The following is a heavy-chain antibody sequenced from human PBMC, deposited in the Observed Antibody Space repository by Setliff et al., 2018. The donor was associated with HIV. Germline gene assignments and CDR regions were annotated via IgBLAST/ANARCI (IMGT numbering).Heavy chain of an antibody. CDR1: GGSFSGYY. CDR2: IYHSGKT. J-gene: IGHJ4*02. Sequence: SETLSLTCAVYGGSFSGYYWSWVRQPPGQGLEWIGSIYHSGKTYSNPSLKSRVTVSVDTSMNQFSLNLNSVTATDMAVYYCARGSCFNTGCLDSWGQGALVTVSS. D-gene: IGHD2-2*01. V-gene: IGHV4-34*01. CDR3: ARGSCFNTGCLDS.